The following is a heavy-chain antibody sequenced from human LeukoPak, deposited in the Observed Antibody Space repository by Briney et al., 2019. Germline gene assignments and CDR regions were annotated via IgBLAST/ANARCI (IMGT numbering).Heavy chain of an antibody. CDR3: ARVRGDDSSGYYSLLFDY. V-gene: IGHV4-34*01. CDR1: GGSFSGYY. CDR2: INHSGST. D-gene: IGHD3-22*01. Sequence: SETLSLTCAVYGGSFSGYYWSWIRQPPGKGLEWIGEINHSGSTNYNPSLKSRVTISVDTSKNQFSLKLSSVTAADTAAYYCARVRGDDSSGYYSLLFDYWGQGTLVTVSS. J-gene: IGHJ4*02.